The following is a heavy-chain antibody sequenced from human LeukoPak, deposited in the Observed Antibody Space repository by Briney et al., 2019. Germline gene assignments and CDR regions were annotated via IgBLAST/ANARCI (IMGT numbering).Heavy chain of an antibody. CDR3: VRDTFSPDAFDI. CDR1: GFTFSSYS. V-gene: IGHV3-21*01. J-gene: IGHJ3*02. D-gene: IGHD3-16*01. CDR2: ISTSSSYI. Sequence: GGSLRLSCAASGFTFSSYSMNWVRQAPGKGLEWVSSISTSSSYIYSADSVKGRFTISRDNAKNSLYLQMYSLRAEDTAVYYCVRDTFSPDAFDIWGQGTMVTVSS.